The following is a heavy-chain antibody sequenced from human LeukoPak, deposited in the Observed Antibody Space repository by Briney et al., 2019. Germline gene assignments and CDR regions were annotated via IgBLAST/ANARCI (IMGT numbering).Heavy chain of an antibody. CDR1: GLTLSNSM. J-gene: IGHJ4*02. Sequence: PGRSLRLSCAASGLTLSNSMMHWIRQAPGKGLEWEALIRLDGVEKFYSDSVKGRFTISRDNSKNTLYLEMSNLRAEDTAVYYCARESNWNYAFDYWGQGTLATVSS. V-gene: IGHV3-33*01. D-gene: IGHD1-7*01. CDR3: ARESNWNYAFDY. CDR2: IRLDGVEK.